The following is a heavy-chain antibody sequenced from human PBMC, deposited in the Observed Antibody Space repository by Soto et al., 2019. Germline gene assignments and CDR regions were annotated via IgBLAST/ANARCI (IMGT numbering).Heavy chain of an antibody. CDR3: ARRPLGYCSGRSCYSRIFDY. CDR2: NYHSGST. V-gene: IGHV4-39*01. CDR1: GGSISSSRYY. J-gene: IGHJ4*02. D-gene: IGHD2-15*01. Sequence: SETLSLTCTVSGGSISSSRYYWAWIRQPPGKGLEWIGSNYHSGSTYYNPSLKSRVAISGDTAKNQFSLKLSSVTAAVTAVYYCARRPLGYCSGRSCYSRIFDYWGQGTLVTVSS.